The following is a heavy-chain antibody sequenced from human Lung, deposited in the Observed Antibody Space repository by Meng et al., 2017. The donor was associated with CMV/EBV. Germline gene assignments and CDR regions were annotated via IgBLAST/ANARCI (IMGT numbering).Heavy chain of an antibody. V-gene: IGHV3-30*02. J-gene: IGHJ4*02. CDR3: VQTFGENLDYFDY. D-gene: IGHD3-10*01. CDR2: IRNDATNK. Sequence: GGSLRLSXAVSGVTFSRYGMHWVRQAPGKGLEWVAFIRNDATNKFYADSVKGRFSISRDNSKNTLFLQMSPLRVEDTAVYYCVQTFGENLDYFDYWGQGTRVTVSS. CDR1: GVTFSRYG.